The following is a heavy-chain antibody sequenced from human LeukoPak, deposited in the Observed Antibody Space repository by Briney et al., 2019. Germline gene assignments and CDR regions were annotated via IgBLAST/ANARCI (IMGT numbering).Heavy chain of an antibody. V-gene: IGHV1-46*01. J-gene: IGHJ6*03. Sequence: ASVKVSCKASGYIFTSYYMYWVRQAPGQGLEWMGIINPSGGSIRYAQKFQGRVTMTRDTSTSTVYMELSSLRSEDTAVYYCARDSDYDFWSTNTYYYYYYMDVWGKGTTVTVSS. CDR3: ARDSDYDFWSTNTYYYYYYMDV. CDR1: GYIFTSYY. D-gene: IGHD3-3*01. CDR2: INPSGGSI.